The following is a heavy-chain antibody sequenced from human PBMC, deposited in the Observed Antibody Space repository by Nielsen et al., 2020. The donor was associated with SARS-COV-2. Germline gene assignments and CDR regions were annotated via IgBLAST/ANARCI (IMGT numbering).Heavy chain of an antibody. CDR3: ARRDDSSGYYLFDS. D-gene: IGHD3-22*01. V-gene: IGHV3-48*03. CDR2: ISSSGSTI. CDR1: GFTFSSYE. Sequence: GGSLRLSCAASGFTFSSYEMNWVRQAPGKGLEWVSYISSSGSTIYYADSVKGRFTISRDNAKNSLYLQMNSLRAEDTALYHCARRDDSSGYYLFDSWGQGTLVTVSS. J-gene: IGHJ4*02.